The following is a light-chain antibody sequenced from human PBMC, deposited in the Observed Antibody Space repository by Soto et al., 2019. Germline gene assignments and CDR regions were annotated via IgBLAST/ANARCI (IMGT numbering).Light chain of an antibody. CDR1: IANIGAGYD. V-gene: IGLV1-40*01. CDR3: QSYDSSLSGHV. Sequence: QSALTQSPSASGTPGQRVTISCSGNIANIGAGYDVHWYQQLPGTAPKLLIYGNSNRPSGVPDRFSGSKSGTSASLAITGLQAEDEADYYCQSYDSSLSGHVFGTGTKVTVL. CDR2: GNS. J-gene: IGLJ1*01.